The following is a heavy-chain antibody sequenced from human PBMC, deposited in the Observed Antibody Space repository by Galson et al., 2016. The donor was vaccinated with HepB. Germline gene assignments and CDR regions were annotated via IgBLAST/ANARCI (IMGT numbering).Heavy chain of an antibody. CDR3: ARTFTLKGNWFDP. CDR1: GDSISGGDYY. D-gene: IGHD3-16*01. J-gene: IGHJ5*02. V-gene: IGHV4-31*03. Sequence: TLSLTCTVSGDSISGGDYYWSWIRQFPGKGLEWIGYIFYSGDTYYNPSLKSRVNISVDTSKNQFSLKVSSVTAADTAVYYCARTFTLKGNWFDPWGQGTLVTVSS. CDR2: IFYSGDT.